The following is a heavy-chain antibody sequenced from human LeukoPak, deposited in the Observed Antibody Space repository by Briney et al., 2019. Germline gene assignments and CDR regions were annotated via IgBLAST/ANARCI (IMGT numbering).Heavy chain of an antibody. CDR2: IIPIFGTA. CDR1: GGTFSSYA. Sequence: SVKVSCKASGGTFSSYAISWVRQAPGQGLEWMGGIIPIFGTANYAQKFQGRVTITTDESMSTAYMELSSLRSEGTAVYYCARAYYYDSSGYFDYWGQGTLVTVSS. CDR3: ARAYYYDSSGYFDY. D-gene: IGHD3-22*01. V-gene: IGHV1-69*05. J-gene: IGHJ4*02.